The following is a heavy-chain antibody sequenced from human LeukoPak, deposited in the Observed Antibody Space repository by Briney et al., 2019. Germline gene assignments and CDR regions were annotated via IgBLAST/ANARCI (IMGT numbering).Heavy chain of an antibody. Sequence: SETLSLTCTVSGDSLNTYYWTWIRQTPGKELEWIGFVASSGTSNYNPSLESRVSISIDTSKNQFSLALTSVTPADTAVYYCARVVRGVVTSNWFDPWGQGTLVSVSS. CDR2: VASSGTS. D-gene: IGHD2-21*02. V-gene: IGHV4-59*01. J-gene: IGHJ5*02. CDR3: ARVVRGVVTSNWFDP. CDR1: GDSLNTYY.